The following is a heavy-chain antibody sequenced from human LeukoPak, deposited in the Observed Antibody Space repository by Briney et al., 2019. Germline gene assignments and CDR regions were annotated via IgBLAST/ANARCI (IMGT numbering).Heavy chain of an antibody. Sequence: GGSLRLSCAASGFIFSIYNMNWVRQTPGKGLEWLSYISSSSGTIYYADSVKGRFTISGDNAKNSLYLQMNSLRAEDTAVYYCARALGYSYGYAVDYWGQGTLVTVSS. CDR2: ISSSSGTI. CDR1: GFIFSIYN. CDR3: ARALGYSYGYAVDY. V-gene: IGHV3-48*01. D-gene: IGHD5-18*01. J-gene: IGHJ4*02.